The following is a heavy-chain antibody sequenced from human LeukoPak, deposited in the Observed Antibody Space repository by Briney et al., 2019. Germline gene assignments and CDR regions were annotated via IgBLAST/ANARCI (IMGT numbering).Heavy chain of an antibody. CDR2: INAGNGNT. D-gene: IGHD2-2*02. J-gene: IGHJ6*02. V-gene: IGHV1-3*01. CDR3: ARKPYCSSTSCYNYYYYGMDV. CDR1: GYTFTSYA. Sequence: ASVKVSCKASGYTFTSYAMHWVRQAPGQRLEWMGWINAGNGNTKYSQKFQGRATITRDTSASTAYMELSSLRSEDTAVYYCARKPYCSSTSCYNYYYYGMDVWGQGTTVTVSS.